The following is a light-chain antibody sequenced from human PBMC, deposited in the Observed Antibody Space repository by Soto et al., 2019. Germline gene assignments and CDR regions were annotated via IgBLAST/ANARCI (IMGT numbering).Light chain of an antibody. V-gene: IGKV3-20*01. Sequence: EIVLTQSPGTLSLSPGERATLSCRASQSVSSNYFAWYQQKPGQAPRLLIHVASRRATGIPDRFSGSGSGTDFPLTISRLEPEDFAVYYCQQYGSSLSITFGQGTRLEIK. CDR2: VAS. CDR1: QSVSSNY. CDR3: QQYGSSLSIT. J-gene: IGKJ5*01.